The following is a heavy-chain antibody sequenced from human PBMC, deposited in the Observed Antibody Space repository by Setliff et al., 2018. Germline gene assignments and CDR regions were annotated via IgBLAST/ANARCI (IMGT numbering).Heavy chain of an antibody. D-gene: IGHD4-4*01. CDR3: AKDTGYYFDY. Sequence: GGSLRLSCAASGSTFSNYAMSWVRQAPGKGLEWVSAISGSGAISYADSVKGRFTVSRDNSKNTLYLQMNSLRGEDTAVYYCAKDTGYYFDYWGQGTLVTVSS. CDR1: GSTFSNYA. CDR2: ISGSGAI. J-gene: IGHJ4*02. V-gene: IGHV3-23*01.